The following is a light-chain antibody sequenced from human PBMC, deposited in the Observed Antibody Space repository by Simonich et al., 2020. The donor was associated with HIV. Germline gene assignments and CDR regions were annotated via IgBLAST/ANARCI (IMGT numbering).Light chain of an antibody. CDR3: QQYNSYSVT. CDR1: QSISNY. V-gene: IGKV1-39*01. Sequence: DIQMTQSPSSLSTSVGDRVTITCRASQSISNYLNWYQQKPGKAPKLLIYSASTLQSGGPSRFSGSGSGSGFTLTISSLQPDDFATYYCQQYNSYSVTFGGGTKVEIK. CDR2: SAS. J-gene: IGKJ4*01.